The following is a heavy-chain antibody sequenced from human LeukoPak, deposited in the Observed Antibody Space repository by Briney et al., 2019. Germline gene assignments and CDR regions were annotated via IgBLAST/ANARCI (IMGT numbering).Heavy chain of an antibody. D-gene: IGHD2-2*01. Sequence: ASVKVSCKASGYTFTSYGISWVRQAPGQGREWMGWISAYNGNTNFAQKFQGRVTMTTDTSTSTAYMELRSLRSDDTAVCYCARDSSYEAFDIWGQGTMVTVSS. V-gene: IGHV1-18*01. CDR1: GYTFTSYG. CDR2: ISAYNGNT. CDR3: ARDSSYEAFDI. J-gene: IGHJ3*02.